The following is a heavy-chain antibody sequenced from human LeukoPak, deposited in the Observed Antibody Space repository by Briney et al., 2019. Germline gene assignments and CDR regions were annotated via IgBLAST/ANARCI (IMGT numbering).Heavy chain of an antibody. CDR1: GFTFSSYG. CDR2: IWYDGSNK. Sequence: GGSLRLSCAASGFTFSSYGMQWVRQAPGKGLEWVAVIWYDGSNKDYADSVKGRFTISRDNSKNTLYLQMNSLRAEDTAVYYCARYNWNDAGFDTWGQGTLVTVSS. D-gene: IGHD1-20*01. CDR3: ARYNWNDAGFDT. V-gene: IGHV3-33*01. J-gene: IGHJ3*02.